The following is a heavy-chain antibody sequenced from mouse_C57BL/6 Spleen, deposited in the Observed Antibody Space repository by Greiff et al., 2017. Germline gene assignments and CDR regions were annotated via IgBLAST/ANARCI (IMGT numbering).Heavy chain of an antibody. Sequence: VQLVESGAELVKPGASVKISCKASGYAFSSYWMNWVKQRPGKGLEWIGQIYPGDGDTNYNGKFKGKATLTADKSSSTAYMQLSSLTSEDSAVYFCARNYYDYDVYYFDYWGQGTTLTVSS. D-gene: IGHD2-4*01. CDR1: GYAFSSYW. J-gene: IGHJ2*01. V-gene: IGHV1-80*01. CDR3: ARNYYDYDVYYFDY. CDR2: IYPGDGDT.